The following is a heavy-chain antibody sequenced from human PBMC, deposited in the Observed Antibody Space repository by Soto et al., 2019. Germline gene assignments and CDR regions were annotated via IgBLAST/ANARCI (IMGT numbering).Heavy chain of an antibody. V-gene: IGHV3-23*01. Sequence: PGGSLRLSCAASGFTFSNSAMGWVRQAPGKGLEWVSSISGSGDNTYYADSVKGRFTISRDNSENTLYLQISSLRAEDTAVYHCAKALYYNFWSGSYHYFYYMDVWGTGTTVTVSS. CDR1: GFTFSNSA. CDR2: ISGSGDNT. J-gene: IGHJ6*03. CDR3: AKALYYNFWSGSYHYFYYMDV. D-gene: IGHD3-3*01.